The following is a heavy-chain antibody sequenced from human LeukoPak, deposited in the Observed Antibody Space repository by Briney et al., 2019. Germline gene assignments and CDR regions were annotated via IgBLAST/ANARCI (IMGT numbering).Heavy chain of an antibody. V-gene: IGHV3-33*01. CDR3: ARDREQTTVTTGGFDP. CDR2: IWYDGSNK. CDR1: GFTFSSYG. D-gene: IGHD4-17*01. J-gene: IGHJ5*02. Sequence: GRSLRLSCAASGFTFSSYGMHWVRQAPGKGLEWVALIWYDGSNKYYADSVKGRFTISRDNSKNTLYLQMNSLRAEDTAVYYCARDREQTTVTTGGFDPWGQGTLVTVSS.